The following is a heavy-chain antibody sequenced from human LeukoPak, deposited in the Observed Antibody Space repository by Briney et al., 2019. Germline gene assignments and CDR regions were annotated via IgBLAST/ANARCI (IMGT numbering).Heavy chain of an antibody. CDR2: INHSGST. CDR3: ARGGDCTNGVCYKNWFDP. D-gene: IGHD2-8*01. CDR1: GGSFSGYY. J-gene: IGHJ5*02. Sequence: SETLSLTCAVYGGSFSGYYWSWIRQPPGKGLECIGEINHSGSTNYNPSLKSRVTLSVDTSKNQFSLKLSSVTAADTAVYYCARGGDCTNGVCYKNWFDPWGQGTLVTVSS. V-gene: IGHV4-34*01.